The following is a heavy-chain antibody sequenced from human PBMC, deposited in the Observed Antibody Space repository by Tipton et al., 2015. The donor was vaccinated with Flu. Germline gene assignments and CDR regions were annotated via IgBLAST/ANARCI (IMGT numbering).Heavy chain of an antibody. J-gene: IGHJ3*02. CDR2: ISATGAVT. CDR3: AKDDGRSYSSGWALDTFDI. D-gene: IGHD6-19*01. V-gene: IGHV3-23*01. Sequence: SLRLSCAASGFTFSSYGMNWVRQAPGKGLEWILGISATGAVTYYAGSVKGRFTISRDNSRNTLFLQMNSLTGEDTALYYCAKDDGRSYSSGWALDTFDIWGQGTMVTVSS. CDR1: GFTFSSYG.